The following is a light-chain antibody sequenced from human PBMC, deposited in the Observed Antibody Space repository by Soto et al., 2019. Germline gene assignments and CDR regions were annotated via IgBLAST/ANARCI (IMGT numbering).Light chain of an antibody. CDR3: QHYDNWST. J-gene: IGKJ5*01. V-gene: IGKV3-15*01. CDR1: QSVGSN. CDR2: GAS. Sequence: EIVMTQSPATLSVSPGERATLSCRASQSVGSNLAWYQQKPGQAPRLLIYGASTRATGIPARFSGGGSGTEFTLTISSLQPEDFAVYYCQHYDNWSTFGQGTRLEIK.